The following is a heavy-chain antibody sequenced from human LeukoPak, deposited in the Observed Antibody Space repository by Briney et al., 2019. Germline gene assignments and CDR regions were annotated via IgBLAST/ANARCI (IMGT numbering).Heavy chain of an antibody. J-gene: IGHJ4*02. CDR3: ARGSIVVVPAATPTYFDC. Sequence: SETLSLTCTVSGGSISSYYWSWIRQPPGKGLEWIGSIYHSGSTYYNPSLKSRVTISVDTSKNQFSLKLSSVTAADTAVYYCARGSIVVVPAATPTYFDCWGQGTLVTVSS. V-gene: IGHV4-59*08. D-gene: IGHD2-2*02. CDR2: IYHSGST. CDR1: GGSISSYY.